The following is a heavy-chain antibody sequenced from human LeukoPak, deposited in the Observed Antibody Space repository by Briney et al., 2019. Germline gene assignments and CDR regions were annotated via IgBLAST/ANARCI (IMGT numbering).Heavy chain of an antibody. D-gene: IGHD5-24*01. V-gene: IGHV4-34*01. Sequence: SETLSLTCAVYGVSFSGYYWSWIRQPPGKGLEWIGEINHSGSTNYNPSLKSRVTISVDTSKNQFSLKLSSVTAADTAVYYCAITGRWLQFDYWGQGTLVTVSS. CDR2: INHSGST. CDR1: GVSFSGYY. CDR3: AITGRWLQFDY. J-gene: IGHJ4*02.